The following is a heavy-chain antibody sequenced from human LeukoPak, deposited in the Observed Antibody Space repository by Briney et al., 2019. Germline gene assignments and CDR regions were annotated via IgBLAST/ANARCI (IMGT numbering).Heavy chain of an antibody. CDR3: ARTAAGYFDY. CDR1: GGSISSYY. J-gene: IGHJ4*02. CDR2: NYYSGST. D-gene: IGHD6-13*01. Sequence: SETLSLTCTVSGGSISSYYWSWIRQPPGKGLEWIGYNYYSGSTNYNPSLKSRVTISVDTSKNQFSLKLSSVTAADTAVYYCARTAAGYFDYWGQGTLVTVSS. V-gene: IGHV4-59*01.